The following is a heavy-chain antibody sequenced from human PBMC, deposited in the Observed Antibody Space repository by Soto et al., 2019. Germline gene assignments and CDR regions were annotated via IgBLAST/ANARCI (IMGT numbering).Heavy chain of an antibody. Sequence: ASVKVSCKXSGNTFTSYYMHWVRQAPGQGPEWMGLVNPSGGSTYYAQKFRGRVTMTRDTSTSTLYTELSSLRFDDTAVYYCACFITASGTHDAFDIWGQGTMVTVSS. J-gene: IGHJ3*02. V-gene: IGHV1-46*01. CDR3: ACFITASGTHDAFDI. CDR1: GNTFTSYY. CDR2: VNPSGGST. D-gene: IGHD6-25*01.